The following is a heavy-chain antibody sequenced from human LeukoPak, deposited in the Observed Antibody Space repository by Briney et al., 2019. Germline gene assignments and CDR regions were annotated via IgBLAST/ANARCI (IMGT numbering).Heavy chain of an antibody. CDR2: ISVNNGGT. J-gene: IGHJ1*01. CDR3: ATATQPRGYFLH. Sequence: ASVEVSCKASGYTFTIYSLAWVRQAPGQSLEWMGWISVNNGGTNYAQSFQDRVTLTRDTSTNTAYLELRSLRSDDTAIIYCATATQPRGYFLHWGQGTLVTVSS. CDR1: GYTFTIYS. D-gene: IGHD2-2*01. V-gene: IGHV1-18*01.